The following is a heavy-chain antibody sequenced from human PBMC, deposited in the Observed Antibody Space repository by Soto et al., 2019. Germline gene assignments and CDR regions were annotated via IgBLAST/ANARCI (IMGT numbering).Heavy chain of an antibody. D-gene: IGHD3-10*01. CDR3: VNGRLYGSGSYYQYYYYGMDV. V-gene: IGHV3-64D*06. J-gene: IGHJ6*02. CDR1: GFTFSSYA. CDR2: ISSNGGST. Sequence: PGGSLRLSCSASGFTFSSYAMHWVRQAPGKGLEYVSAISSNGGSTYYADSVKGRFTISRDNSKNTLYLQMSSLRAEDTAVYYCVNGRLYGSGSYYQYYYYGMDVWGQGTTVTVSS.